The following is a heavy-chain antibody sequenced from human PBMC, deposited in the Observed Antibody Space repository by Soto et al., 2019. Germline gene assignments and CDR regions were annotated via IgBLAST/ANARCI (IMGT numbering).Heavy chain of an antibody. CDR3: AKSLVFVDHAYMDV. Sequence: QVQLVQSGAEVRKPGSSVKVSCEASGGSFISYIFTWVRQAPGQGLERMGRSIPIQGRADYALKFQDRVTITADRSTQTVYMELRSLRPEDTALYYCAKSLVFVDHAYMDVWGKGTTVTVSS. V-gene: IGHV1-69*02. CDR1: GGSFISYI. CDR2: SIPIQGRA. D-gene: IGHD2-21*01. J-gene: IGHJ6*03.